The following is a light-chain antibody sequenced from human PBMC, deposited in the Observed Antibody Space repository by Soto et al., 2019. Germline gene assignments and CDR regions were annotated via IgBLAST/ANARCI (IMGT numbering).Light chain of an antibody. V-gene: IGLV1-44*01. CDR1: SSNIGSNT. Sequence: QSVLTQPPSASGTPGQRVTITCSGSSSNIGSNTVNWYQQLPGTAPKLLIYSNNQRPSGVPDRFSGSKSGTSASLAISVLQSEDEADHYCAAWDDSLNGPVVFGGGTKLTVL. J-gene: IGLJ2*01. CDR3: AAWDDSLNGPVV. CDR2: SNN.